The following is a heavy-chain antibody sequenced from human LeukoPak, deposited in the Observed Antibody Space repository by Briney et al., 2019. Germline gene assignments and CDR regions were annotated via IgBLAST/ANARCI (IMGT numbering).Heavy chain of an antibody. CDR2: IYTSGST. Sequence: SETLSLTCTVSGGSISSGSYYWRWIRQPAGKGLEWIGRIYTSGSTNYNPSLKSRVTISVDTSKNQFSLKLSSVTAADTAVYYCAREKLWFGEFSGHFDYWGQGALVTVSS. CDR3: AREKLWFGEFSGHFDY. J-gene: IGHJ4*02. V-gene: IGHV4-61*02. CDR1: GGSISSGSYY. D-gene: IGHD3-10*01.